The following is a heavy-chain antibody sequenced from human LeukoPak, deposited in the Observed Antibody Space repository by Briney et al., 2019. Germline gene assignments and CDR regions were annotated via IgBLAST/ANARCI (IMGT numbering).Heavy chain of an antibody. CDR2: IYHSGST. J-gene: IGHJ4*02. CDR3: AREAAAGRVYFDY. V-gene: IGHV4-30-2*01. D-gene: IGHD6-13*01. Sequence: PSETLSLTCTVSGGSISSGGYYWRWIRQPPGKGLEWIGYIYHSGSTYYSPSLKSRVTISVDRSKNQFSLKLSSVTAADTAVYYCAREAAAGRVYFDYWGQGTLVTVSS. CDR1: GGSISSGGYY.